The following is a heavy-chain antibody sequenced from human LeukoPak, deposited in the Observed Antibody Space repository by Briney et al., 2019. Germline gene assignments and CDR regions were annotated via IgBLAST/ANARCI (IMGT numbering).Heavy chain of an antibody. CDR1: GFTCSSYA. J-gene: IGHJ4*02. Sequence: GGSLRLSCAASGFTCSSYAMGWVRPPPGKWLEWVSAISGSGGSTYYADSVKGRFTISRDNSKNTLYLQMNSLRAEDTAVYYCAKATAMGNFDYWGQGTLVTVSS. CDR2: ISGSGGST. V-gene: IGHV3-23*01. D-gene: IGHD5-18*01. CDR3: AKATAMGNFDY.